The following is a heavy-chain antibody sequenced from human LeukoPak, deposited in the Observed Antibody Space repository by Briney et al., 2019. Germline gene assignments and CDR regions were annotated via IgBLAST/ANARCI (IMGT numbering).Heavy chain of an antibody. CDR3: ARQWYYYDSSGYYYDAFDI. CDR1: GFTFSSYS. D-gene: IGHD3-22*01. CDR2: ISSSSSTI. Sequence: GGSLRLSCAASGFTFSSYSMNWVRQAPGKGLEWVSYISSSSSTIYYADSVKGRFTISRDNAKNSLYLQMNSLRAEDTAVYYCARQWYYYDSSGYYYDAFDIWGQGTMATVSS. J-gene: IGHJ3*02. V-gene: IGHV3-48*04.